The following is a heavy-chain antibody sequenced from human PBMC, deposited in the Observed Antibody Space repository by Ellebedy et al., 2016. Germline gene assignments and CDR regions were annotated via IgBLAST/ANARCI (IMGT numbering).Heavy chain of an antibody. Sequence: GESLKISXAASGFTFSNYAMNWVRQAPGKGLEWVSAITGSGGSTYYADSVKGRFTISRDNSRNTLYLQMNSLRAEDTAVYYCAKVRSTSSRDNFDYWGQGTLVTVSS. J-gene: IGHJ4*02. CDR2: ITGSGGST. CDR3: AKVRSTSSRDNFDY. V-gene: IGHV3-23*01. D-gene: IGHD6-6*01. CDR1: GFTFSNYA.